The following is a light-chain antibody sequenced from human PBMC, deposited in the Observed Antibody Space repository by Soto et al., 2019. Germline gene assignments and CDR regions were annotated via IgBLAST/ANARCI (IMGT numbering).Light chain of an antibody. CDR2: EVS. Sequence: QSALTQPASVSGSPGQSITISCTGTSSDIGAYNYVSWFQQHTAKAPKLMIYEVSNRPSGVSNRFSGSKSGNTASLTISGLQAEDEADYYCSSYTRSRTLIFGGGTKVTVL. V-gene: IGLV2-14*01. CDR3: SSYTRSRTLI. J-gene: IGLJ2*01. CDR1: SSDIGAYNY.